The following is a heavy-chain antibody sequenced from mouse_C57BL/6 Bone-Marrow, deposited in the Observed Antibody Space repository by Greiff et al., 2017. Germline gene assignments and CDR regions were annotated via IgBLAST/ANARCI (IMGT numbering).Heavy chain of an antibody. CDR1: GFTFSSYA. V-gene: IGHV5-4*01. J-gene: IGHJ1*03. CDR3: AREGMITPSWYFDV. Sequence: EVKLMESGGGLVKPGGSLKLSCAASGFTFSSYAMSWVRQTPEKRLEWVATISDGGSYTYYPDNVKGRFTISRDNAKNNLYLQMSHLKSEDTAMYYCAREGMITPSWYFDVWGTGTTVTVSS. D-gene: IGHD2-4*01. CDR2: ISDGGSYT.